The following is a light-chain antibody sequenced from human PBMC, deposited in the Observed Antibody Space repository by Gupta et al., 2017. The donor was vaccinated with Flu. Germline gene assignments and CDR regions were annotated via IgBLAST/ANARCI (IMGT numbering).Light chain of an antibody. CDR1: QSVSNY. J-gene: IGKJ5*01. Sequence: SPPSAATVSLSPGERATLSCRASQSVSNYLAWDQQKPGQAPRFLIYEASNRATGIPARFSGSGSGTDFTLTISSLEPEDFAGDYGQQGRAFGQGTRLEIK. V-gene: IGKV3-11*01. CDR3: QQGRA. CDR2: EAS.